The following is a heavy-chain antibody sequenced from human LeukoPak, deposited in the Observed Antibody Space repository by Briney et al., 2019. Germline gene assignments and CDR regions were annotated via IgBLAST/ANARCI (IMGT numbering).Heavy chain of an antibody. Sequence: GGSLRLSCAASGFTFSSYAMSWVRQAPGKGLEWVAGISGSGDSTDYADSVKGRFTLSRDNAKNSLYLQMNSLRAEDTAVYYCARDGGGYYYGSGSYGLDYWGQGTLVTVSS. D-gene: IGHD3-10*01. J-gene: IGHJ4*02. V-gene: IGHV3-23*01. CDR1: GFTFSSYA. CDR3: ARDGGGYYYGSGSYGLDY. CDR2: ISGSGDST.